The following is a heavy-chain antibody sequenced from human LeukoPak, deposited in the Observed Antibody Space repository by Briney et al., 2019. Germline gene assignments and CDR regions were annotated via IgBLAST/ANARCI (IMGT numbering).Heavy chain of an antibody. V-gene: IGHV3-30*02. CDR1: GFTFSDYY. Sequence: PGGSLRLSCAASGFTFSDYYMSWIRQAPGKGLEWVAFIRYDGSNKYYADSVKGRFTISRDNSKNTLYLQMNSLRAEDTAVYYCAKVPDYYDSSGPPADWGQGTLVTVSS. D-gene: IGHD3-22*01. CDR2: IRYDGSNK. J-gene: IGHJ4*02. CDR3: AKVPDYYDSSGPPAD.